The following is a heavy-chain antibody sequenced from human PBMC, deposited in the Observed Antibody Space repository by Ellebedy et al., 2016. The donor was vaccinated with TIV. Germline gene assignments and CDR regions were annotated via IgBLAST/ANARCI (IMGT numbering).Heavy chain of an antibody. CDR1: GFTFGDYA. V-gene: IGHV3-49*04. J-gene: IGHJ4*02. CDR2: IRSKAYGGTT. Sequence: GESLKISCTASGFTFGDYAMSWVRQAPGKGLEWVGFIRSKAYGGTTEYAASVKGRFTISRDDSKSIAYLQMNSLKTEDTAVYYCTRGGFFRLGGNIDYWGQGTLVTVSS. D-gene: IGHD4-23*01. CDR3: TRGGFFRLGGNIDY.